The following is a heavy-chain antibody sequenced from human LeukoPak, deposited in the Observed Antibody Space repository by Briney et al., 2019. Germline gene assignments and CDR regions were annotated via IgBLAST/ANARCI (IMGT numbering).Heavy chain of an antibody. V-gene: IGHV3-66*01. J-gene: IGHJ6*02. CDR2: IYLDGRT. CDR1: GCTVSTKY. CDR3: ARVWPMDV. Sequence: GGSLRLSWGASGCTVSTKYMTWVRQAPGKGLEWVSTIYLDGRTFYPDSVKGRFTISRDSSKNTLYRQMNSLRVEDTAVYYCARVWPMDVWGQGTTVTVSS.